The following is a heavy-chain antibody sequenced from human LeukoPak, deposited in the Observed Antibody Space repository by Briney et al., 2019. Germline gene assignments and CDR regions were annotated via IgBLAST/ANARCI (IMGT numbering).Heavy chain of an antibody. CDR2: ISWDGGST. D-gene: IGHD3-3*01. CDR1: GFTFDDYA. Sequence: PGGSLRLSCAASGFTFDDYAMHWVRQAPGKVLEWVSRISWDGGSTYYADSVKGRFTISRDNNKNSLYLQMNSLRAEDTALYYCASTYYDFWSGPPHYWGQGTLVTVSS. J-gene: IGHJ4*02. V-gene: IGHV3-43D*04. CDR3: ASTYYDFWSGPPHY.